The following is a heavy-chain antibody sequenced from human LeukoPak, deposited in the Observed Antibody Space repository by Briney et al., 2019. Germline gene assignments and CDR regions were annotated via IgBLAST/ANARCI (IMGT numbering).Heavy chain of an antibody. D-gene: IGHD6-13*01. V-gene: IGHV3-30*03. J-gene: IGHJ3*02. CDR3: AREGPYARAAAQADAFDI. CDR1: GFTFSSYG. CDR2: ISYDGSNK. Sequence: GGSLRLSCAASGFTFSSYGMHWVRQAPGKGLEWVAVISYDGSNKYYADSVKGRFTISRDNAKNSLYLQMNSLRAEDTAVYYCAREGPYARAAAQADAFDIWGQGTMVTVSS.